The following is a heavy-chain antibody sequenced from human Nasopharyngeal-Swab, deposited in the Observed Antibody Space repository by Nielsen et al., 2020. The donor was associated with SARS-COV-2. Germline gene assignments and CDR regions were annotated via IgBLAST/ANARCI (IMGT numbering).Heavy chain of an antibody. CDR3: AGGSFTYTMIVVVTEYYFDY. CDR2: IIPIFGTA. V-gene: IGHV1-69*13. D-gene: IGHD3-22*01. J-gene: IGHJ4*02. Sequence: SVKVSCKASGGTFSSYAISWVRQAPGQGLEWMGGIIPIFGTANYAQKFQGRVTITADESTSTAYMELSSLRSEDTAVYYCAGGSFTYTMIVVVTEYYFDYWGQGTLVTVSS. CDR1: GGTFSSYA.